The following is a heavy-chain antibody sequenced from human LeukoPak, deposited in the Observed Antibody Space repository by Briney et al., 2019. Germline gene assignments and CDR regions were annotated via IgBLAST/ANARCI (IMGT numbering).Heavy chain of an antibody. Sequence: GGSLRLSCAASGFTFSSYSMNWVRQAPGKGLEWVSYISSSSSTIYYADSVKGRFTISRDNAKNSLYLQMNSLRAEDTAVYYCARERRGRYFDWSDAFDIWGQGTMVTVSS. CDR3: ARERRGRYFDWSDAFDI. V-gene: IGHV3-48*01. CDR2: ISSSSSTI. CDR1: GFTFSSYS. D-gene: IGHD3-9*01. J-gene: IGHJ3*02.